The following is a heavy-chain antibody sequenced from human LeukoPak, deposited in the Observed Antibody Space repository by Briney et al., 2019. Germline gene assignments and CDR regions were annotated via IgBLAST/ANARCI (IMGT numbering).Heavy chain of an antibody. D-gene: IGHD2/OR15-2a*01. CDR2: IYHSGTT. V-gene: IGHV4-28*01. CDR3: GGSPRGRDNSSFDY. Sequence: SETLSLTCAVSGYSISSSSWWGWIRQPPGKGLEWIAYIYHSGTTYYNPSLQSRVTISLDASKKQLSLNLSSVTAADTAVYFCGGSPRGRDNSSFDYWGQGT. J-gene: IGHJ4*02. CDR1: GYSISSSSW.